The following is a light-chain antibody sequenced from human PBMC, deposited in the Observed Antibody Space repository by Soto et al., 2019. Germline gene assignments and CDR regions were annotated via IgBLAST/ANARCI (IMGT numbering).Light chain of an antibody. CDR2: AAS. V-gene: IGKV3-20*01. CDR1: QSVTNSY. J-gene: IGKJ5*01. Sequence: EIVMTQSPVTLSVSPGERATLSCRASQSVTNSYLAWYQQKPGQAPRLLIYAASNRATGIPDRFSGSGSGTDFTLTISRLEPEDFAVYYCQQYGSSLITFGQGTRLEIK. CDR3: QQYGSSLIT.